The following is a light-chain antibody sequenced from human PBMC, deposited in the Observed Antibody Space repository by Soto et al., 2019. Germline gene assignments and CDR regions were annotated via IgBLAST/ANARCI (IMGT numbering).Light chain of an antibody. CDR3: QQYTNWPPIT. V-gene: IGKV3-15*01. CDR2: GAS. CDR1: QSISSY. J-gene: IGKJ5*01. Sequence: EIGLTLSPAILSVSPGERATPSCRASQSISSYLAWYQQKPGQAPRLLIYGASTRATGIPARFSGSGSGTEFTLTISSLQSEDFAVYYCQQYTNWPPITFGQGTRLEI.